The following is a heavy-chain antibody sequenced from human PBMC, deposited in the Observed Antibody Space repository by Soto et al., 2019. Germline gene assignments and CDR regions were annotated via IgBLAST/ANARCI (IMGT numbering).Heavy chain of an antibody. D-gene: IGHD2-21*02. Sequence: GESLKISCKGSGYSFTSYWISWVGQMPGKGLEWMGRIDPSDSYTNYSPSFQGHVTISADKSISTAYLQWSSLKASDTAMYYCATSALVVTAYYYYGMDVWGQGTTVTVSS. CDR1: GYSFTSYW. V-gene: IGHV5-10-1*01. J-gene: IGHJ6*02. CDR3: ATSALVVTAYYYYGMDV. CDR2: IDPSDSYT.